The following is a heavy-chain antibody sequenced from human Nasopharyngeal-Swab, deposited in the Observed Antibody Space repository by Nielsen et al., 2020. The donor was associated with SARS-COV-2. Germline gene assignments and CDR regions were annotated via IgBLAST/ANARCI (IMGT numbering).Heavy chain of an antibody. V-gene: IGHV3-9*01. J-gene: IGHJ5*02. CDR2: ITWNSGGI. CDR3: AKDIRGYYDFSP. Sequence: GGSLRLSCAASGFTFDDYAMHWVRQAPGKGLEWVSGITWNSGGIGYADSVRGRFTISRDNAENSLYLQMNSLRAEDTAVYYCAKDIRGYYDFSPWGLGTLVTVAS. D-gene: IGHD3-3*01. CDR1: GFTFDDYA.